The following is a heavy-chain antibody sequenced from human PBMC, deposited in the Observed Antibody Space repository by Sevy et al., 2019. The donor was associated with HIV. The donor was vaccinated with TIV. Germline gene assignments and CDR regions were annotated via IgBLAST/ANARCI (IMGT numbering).Heavy chain of an antibody. V-gene: IGHV3-9*01. CDR1: GFTVDDYA. CDR3: AKDIRISPSGHFDY. CDR2: ITWNGGTL. D-gene: IGHD2-15*01. Sequence: GGSLRLSCAASGFTVDDYAMHWVRQAPGKGLEWVSGITWNGGTLDYADSVKGRFTISRDNAKNSLYLHMNSLRTEDTALYYCAKDIRISPSGHFDYWGQGTLVTVSS. J-gene: IGHJ4*02.